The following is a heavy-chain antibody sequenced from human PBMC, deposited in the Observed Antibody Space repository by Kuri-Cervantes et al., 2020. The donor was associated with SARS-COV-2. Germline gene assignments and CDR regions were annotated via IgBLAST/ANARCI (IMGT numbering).Heavy chain of an antibody. J-gene: IGHJ2*01. CDR3: ARDVNYGDYVDYWYFGL. CDR2: IFHRGTT. CDR1: GDSISSTNW. Sequence: SETLSLTCTVSGDSISSTNWWSWVRQSPGKGLEWIGEIFHRGTTHYNPSLKSRVTMSIDKSKNQFSLKLTSVTAADTAVYYCARDVNYGDYVDYWYFGLWGRGTLVPSPQ. V-gene: IGHV4-4*02. D-gene: IGHD4-17*01.